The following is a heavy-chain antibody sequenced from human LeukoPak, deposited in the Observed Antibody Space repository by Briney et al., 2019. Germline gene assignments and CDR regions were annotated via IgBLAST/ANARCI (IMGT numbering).Heavy chain of an antibody. CDR3: AKGGSSSRWVYYYYGMDV. Sequence: GRSLRLSCAASGFTFDDYAMHWVRQAPGKGLEWVSGISWNSGSIGYADSVKGRFTISRDNAKNSLYLQMNSLRAEDTALYYCAKGGSSSRWVYYYYGMDVWGQGTTVTVSS. J-gene: IGHJ6*02. CDR2: ISWNSGSI. V-gene: IGHV3-9*01. D-gene: IGHD6-13*01. CDR1: GFTFDDYA.